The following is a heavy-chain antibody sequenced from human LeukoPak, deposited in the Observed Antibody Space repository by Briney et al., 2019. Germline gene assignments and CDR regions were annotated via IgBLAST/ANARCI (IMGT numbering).Heavy chain of an antibody. D-gene: IGHD2-2*01. CDR1: GFTFSSYA. CDR3: ARDRQLHYFDY. J-gene: IGHJ4*02. Sequence: PGGSLRLSRAASGFTFSSYAMSWVRQAPGKGLEWVSGISGSGGSTYYSDSVKGRFTISRDSSKNTLYLQMNSLRAEDTGVYYCARDRQLHYFDYWGQGTLVTVSS. V-gene: IGHV3-23*01. CDR2: ISGSGGST.